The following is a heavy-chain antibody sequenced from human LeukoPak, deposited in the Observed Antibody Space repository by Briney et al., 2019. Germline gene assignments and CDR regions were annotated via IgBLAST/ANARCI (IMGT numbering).Heavy chain of an antibody. Sequence: PSETLSLTCTVSGGSISSYYWSWIRQPPGKGLEWIGYIYYSGSTNYNPSLKSRVTISVDTSKNQFSLKLSSVTAADTAVYYCARGPSYSSKRGHFDYWGQGTLATVSS. V-gene: IGHV4-59*01. CDR1: GGSISSYY. CDR2: IYYSGST. J-gene: IGHJ4*02. D-gene: IGHD6-13*01. CDR3: ARGPSYSSKRGHFDY.